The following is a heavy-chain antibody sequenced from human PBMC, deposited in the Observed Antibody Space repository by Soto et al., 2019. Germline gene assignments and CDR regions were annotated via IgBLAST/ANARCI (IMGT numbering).Heavy chain of an antibody. CDR3: ERTYSSGWYSGYFDY. Sequence: SETLSLTCTVSGGSISSSSYYWGCIRQPPGKGLEWIGSINYSGSTNYNPSLKSRVTISVDTSKNQFSLKLSSVTAADTAVYYCERTYSSGWYSGYFDYWGQGTPVTVSS. D-gene: IGHD6-19*01. J-gene: IGHJ4*02. CDR2: INYSGST. CDR1: GGSISSSSYY. V-gene: IGHV4-39*01.